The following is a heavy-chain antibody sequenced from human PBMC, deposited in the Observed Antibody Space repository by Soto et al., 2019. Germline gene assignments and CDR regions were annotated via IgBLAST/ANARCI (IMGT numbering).Heavy chain of an antibody. CDR2: IIPIFGTA. CDR1: GGTFSSYA. J-gene: IGHJ6*02. D-gene: IGHD5-18*01. V-gene: IGHV1-69*01. CDR3: ATQGRGYSYGFHYYYGMDV. Sequence: QVQLVQSGAEVKKPGSSVKVSCKASGGTFSSYAISWVRQAPGQGLGWMGVIIPIFGTANYAQKFQGRVTITADESTSTAYMELSSLRSEDTAVYYCATQGRGYSYGFHYYYGMDVWGQGTTVTVSS.